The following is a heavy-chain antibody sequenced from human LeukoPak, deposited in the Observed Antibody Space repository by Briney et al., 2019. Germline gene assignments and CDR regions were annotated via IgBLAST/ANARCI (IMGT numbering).Heavy chain of an antibody. CDR3: TPVVGDVVFTYAY. CDR2: IRSKPHNYAT. CDR1: GFSFSGSA. Sequence: PGGSLKLSCAASGFSFSGSAMHWVRQASGKGLEWVGRIRSKPHNYATAYAASVKGRFTLSRDDSENTAFLQMNSLRTEDTAVYYCTPVVGDVVFTYAYWGQGTLVTVSS. J-gene: IGHJ4*02. D-gene: IGHD2-21*01. V-gene: IGHV3-73*01.